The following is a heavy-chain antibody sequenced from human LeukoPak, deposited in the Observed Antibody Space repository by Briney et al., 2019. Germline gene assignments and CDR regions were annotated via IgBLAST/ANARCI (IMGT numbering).Heavy chain of an antibody. CDR2: IYYSGST. D-gene: IGHD6-19*01. Sequence: PSQTLSLTCTVSGGSISSYYWSWIRQPPGKGLEWIGYIYYSGSTNYNPSLKSRVTISVDTSKNQFSLKLSSVTAADTAVYYCARTPNGIAVAGFDYWGQGTLVTVSS. CDR3: ARTPNGIAVAGFDY. CDR1: GGSISSYY. V-gene: IGHV4-59*01. J-gene: IGHJ4*02.